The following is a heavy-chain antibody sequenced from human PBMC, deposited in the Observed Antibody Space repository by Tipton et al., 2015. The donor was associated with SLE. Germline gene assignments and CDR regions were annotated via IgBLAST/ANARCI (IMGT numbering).Heavy chain of an antibody. J-gene: IGHJ4*02. V-gene: IGHV4-61*02. CDR3: VVCSPSSCSYFDY. CDR2: INTSGST. CDR1: GDSISSGSYY. Sequence: LRLSCTVSGDSISSGSYYWSWIRQPAGKGLEWIGRINTSGSTKYNTSLKSRVTISIDTSKNQFSLRLYSVTAADTAVYYCVVCSPSSCSYFDYWGQGGLVTVSS. D-gene: IGHD2-2*01.